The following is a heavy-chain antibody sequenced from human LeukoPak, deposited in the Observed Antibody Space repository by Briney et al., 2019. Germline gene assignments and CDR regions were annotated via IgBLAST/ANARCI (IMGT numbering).Heavy chain of an antibody. CDR3: ARVGTIAVAGTGWFDP. V-gene: IGHV3-21*01. CDR2: ISSSSSYI. CDR1: GFTFSSYE. J-gene: IGHJ5*02. D-gene: IGHD6-19*01. Sequence: GGSLRLSCAASGFTFSSYEMNWVRQAPGKGLEWVSSISSSSSYIYYADSVKGRFTISRDNAKNSLYLQMNSLRAEDTAVYYCARVGTIAVAGTGWFDPWGQGTLVTVSS.